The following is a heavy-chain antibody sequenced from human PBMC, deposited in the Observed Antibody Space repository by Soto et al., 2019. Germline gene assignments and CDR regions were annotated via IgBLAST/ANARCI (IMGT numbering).Heavy chain of an antibody. V-gene: IGHV1-46*01. CDR2: INPRGGST. CDR3: ARGLLIITIISANDWFDP. J-gene: IGHJ5*02. Sequence: QVQLVQSGAEVKKPGASVKVSCKASGYMLTSYYMHWVRQAPGQGLEWMGIINPRGGSTTYAQKFQGRVTMTRDTSTSTVYMELSNLRSEDTAVYYCARGLLIITIISANDWFDPWGQGTLVTVSS. CDR1: GYMLTSYY. D-gene: IGHD2-8*01.